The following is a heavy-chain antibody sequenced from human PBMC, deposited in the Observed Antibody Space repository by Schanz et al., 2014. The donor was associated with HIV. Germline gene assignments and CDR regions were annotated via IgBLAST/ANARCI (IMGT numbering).Heavy chain of an antibody. V-gene: IGHV3-33*01. J-gene: IGHJ4*02. CDR2: IWYDGSNT. CDR3: VLPSAKIVGGLGEHYFDH. CDR1: GFSFRTFG. D-gene: IGHD1-26*01. Sequence: QVQLVESGGGVVQPGRSLRLSCVASGFSFRTFGMHWVRQAPGKGLEWVAVIWYDGSNTYYGDSVKGRFTISRDNSKNTLYLQMKSLRVEDTAVYYCVLPSAKIVGGLGEHYFDHWGQGTLVTVSS.